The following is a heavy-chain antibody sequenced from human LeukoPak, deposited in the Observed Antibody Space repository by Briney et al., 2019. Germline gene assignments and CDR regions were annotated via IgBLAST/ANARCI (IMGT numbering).Heavy chain of an antibody. Sequence: SVKVSCKASGGTFSSYAISWVRQAPGQGLEWMGRIIPILGIANYAQKLQGRGTITADKSTSTAYMELSSLRSEDTAVYYCASTGYCSGGICNYGMDVWGQGNTVTVSS. CDR1: GGTFSSYA. V-gene: IGHV1-69*04. J-gene: IGHJ6*02. CDR3: ASTGYCSGGICNYGMDV. D-gene: IGHD2-15*01. CDR2: IIPILGIA.